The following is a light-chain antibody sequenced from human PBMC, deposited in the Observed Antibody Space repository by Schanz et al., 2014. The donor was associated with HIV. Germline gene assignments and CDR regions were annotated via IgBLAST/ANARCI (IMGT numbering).Light chain of an antibody. J-gene: IGKJ1*01. V-gene: IGKV3-20*01. CDR2: GAS. CDR3: QQFGISPPWT. Sequence: EIVLTQSPGTLSLSPGERVTLSCRASQSVSNRYLAWYQQRPGQPPRLLIYGASSRATGIPDRFSGSGSGTDFTLTISGLEPEDFAVYYCQQFGISPPWTFGQGTKV. CDR1: QSVSNRY.